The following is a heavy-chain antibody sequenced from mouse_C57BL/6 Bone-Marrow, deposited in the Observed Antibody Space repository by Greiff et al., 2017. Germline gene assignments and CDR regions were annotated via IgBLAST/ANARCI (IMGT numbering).Heavy chain of an antibody. CDR2: IDPETGGT. V-gene: IGHV1-15*01. J-gene: IGHJ2*01. Sequence: VKLQESGAELVRPGASVTLSCKASGYTFTDYEMHWVKQTPVHGLEWIGAIDPETGGTAYNQKFKGKAILTADKSSSTAYMELRSLTSEDSAVYYCTRELFTTVVANDYWGQGTTLTVSS. CDR1: GYTFTDYE. CDR3: TRELFTTVVANDY. D-gene: IGHD1-1*01.